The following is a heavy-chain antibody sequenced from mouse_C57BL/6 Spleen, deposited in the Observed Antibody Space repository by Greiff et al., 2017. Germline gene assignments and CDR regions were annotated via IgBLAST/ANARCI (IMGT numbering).Heavy chain of an antibody. V-gene: IGHV3-8*01. CDR2: ISYSGST. Sequence: VQLQQSGPGLAKPSQTLSLTCSVTGYSITSAYWTFIRKFPGNKLEYMGYISYSGSTYYTPSLKSRISITRDTSKNQYYLQLNSVTTEDTATYYCARGGTTAYYFDYWGQGTTLTVAS. CDR1: GYSITSAY. CDR3: ARGGTTAYYFDY. J-gene: IGHJ2*01. D-gene: IGHD1-2*01.